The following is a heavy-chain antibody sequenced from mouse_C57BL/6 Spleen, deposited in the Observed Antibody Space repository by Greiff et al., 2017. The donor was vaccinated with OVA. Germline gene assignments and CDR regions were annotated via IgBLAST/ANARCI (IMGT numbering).Heavy chain of an antibody. J-gene: IGHJ4*01. V-gene: IGHV1-55*01. CDR1: GYTFTSYW. Sequence: QVQLQQPGAELVKPGASVQMSCKASGYTFTSYWITWVKQRPGQGLELIGDIYPGSGSTNYNEKFKSKATRTVDTSSSTAYMQLSSLTSEDSAVDDGARVDYSNYGGAMDYWGQGTSGTVSS. CDR2: IYPGSGST. CDR3: ARVDYSNYGGAMDY. D-gene: IGHD2-5*01.